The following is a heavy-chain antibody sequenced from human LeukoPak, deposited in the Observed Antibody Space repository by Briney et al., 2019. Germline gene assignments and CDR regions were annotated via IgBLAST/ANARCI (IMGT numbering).Heavy chain of an antibody. CDR3: ARESRDTAMVEDYFDY. D-gene: IGHD5-18*01. Sequence: GGSLRLSCAASGFTFSDYYMSWIRQAPGKGLEWRSYISSSGSSMYYADSVKGRLTISRYNAKNSLYLQMNSLRAEDTAVYYCARESRDTAMVEDYFDYWGQRTLVTVSS. J-gene: IGHJ4*02. V-gene: IGHV3-11*04. CDR2: ISSSGSSM. CDR1: GFTFSDYY.